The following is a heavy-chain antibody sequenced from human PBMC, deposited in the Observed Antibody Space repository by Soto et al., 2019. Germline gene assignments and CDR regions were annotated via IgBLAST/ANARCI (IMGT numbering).Heavy chain of an antibody. V-gene: IGHV1-46*01. D-gene: IGHD3-16*02. CDR2: ISPSGDYT. Sequence: QVQLLQSGAEVKKPGASVKVSCKASGHTSSTYYIHWVRQAPGQGLEWMGVISPSGDYTSVTQKFQGRVSVTRDTSTNTVYMEFSSLRFEDTAVYYCAREPRYTGLLDYWGQGTPVSVSS. CDR3: AREPRYTGLLDY. J-gene: IGHJ4*02. CDR1: GHTSSTYY.